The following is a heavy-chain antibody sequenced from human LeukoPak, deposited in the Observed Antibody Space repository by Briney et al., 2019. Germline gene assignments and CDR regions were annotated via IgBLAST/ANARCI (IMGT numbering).Heavy chain of an antibody. D-gene: IGHD6-19*01. V-gene: IGHV1-2*04. CDR3: ARDRDSSGYLDY. J-gene: IGHJ4*02. CDR2: INPNSGGT. Sequence: GASVKVSCKASGYTFTGYYMHWVRQAPGQGLEWMGWINPNSGGTNYAQKFQGWVTMTRDASISTAYMEPSRLRSDDTAVYYCARDRDSSGYLDYWGQGTLVTVSS. CDR1: GYTFTGYY.